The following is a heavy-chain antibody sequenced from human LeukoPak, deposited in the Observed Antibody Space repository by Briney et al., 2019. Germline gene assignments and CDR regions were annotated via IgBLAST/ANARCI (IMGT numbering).Heavy chain of an antibody. D-gene: IGHD4-23*01. Sequence: GRSLRLSCAASGFTFSSYGMHWVRQAPGKGLEWVGFIRNKAYGGTTEYAASVRGRFTFSRDDSKSVAYLQMNSPKTEDTATYYCTRGDYGGGHNYWGPGTLVTVSS. J-gene: IGHJ4*02. CDR3: TRGDYGGGHNY. V-gene: IGHV3-49*04. CDR2: IRNKAYGGTT. CDR1: GFTFSSYG.